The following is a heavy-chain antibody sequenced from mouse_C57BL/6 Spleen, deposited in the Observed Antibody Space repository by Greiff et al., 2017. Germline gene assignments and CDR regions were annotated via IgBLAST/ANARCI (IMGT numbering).Heavy chain of an antibody. CDR2: ISDGGSYT. V-gene: IGHV5-4*01. CDR1: GFTFSSYA. J-gene: IGHJ4*01. D-gene: IGHD2-5*01. Sequence: EVHLVESGGGLVKPGGSLKLSCAASGFTFSSYAMSWVRQTPEKRLEWVATISDGGSYTYYPDNVKGRFTISRDNAKNNLYLQMSHLKSEDTAMYYCARVYSNYLYAMDYWGQGTSVTVSS. CDR3: ARVYSNYLYAMDY.